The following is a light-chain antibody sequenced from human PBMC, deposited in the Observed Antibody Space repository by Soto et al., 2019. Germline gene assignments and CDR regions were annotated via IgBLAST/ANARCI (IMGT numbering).Light chain of an antibody. Sequence: DTQMTQSPSTLSASVGDRVTITFRASQSISNWLAWYQQKPGKAPNLLIYFASTLQSGVPSRFSGSGSGTEFTLTISSLQPDDFATYYCQQYDTSPLTFGGGTKVDIK. CDR1: QSISNW. CDR2: FAS. CDR3: QQYDTSPLT. V-gene: IGKV1-5*03. J-gene: IGKJ4*01.